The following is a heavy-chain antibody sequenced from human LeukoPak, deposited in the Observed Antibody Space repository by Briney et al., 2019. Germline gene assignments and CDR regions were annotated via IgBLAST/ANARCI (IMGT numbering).Heavy chain of an antibody. CDR3: ATESGSYYVH. V-gene: IGHV3-73*01. J-gene: IGHJ4*02. Sequence: GGSLRLSCAASGFTFSDSAMHWVRQASGKGLEWVGRIRSKANSYATGYAAPVEGRFTISRDDSKNTAYLQMNSLKTEDTAVYFCATESGSYYVHWGQGTLVTVSS. CDR2: IRSKANSYAT. D-gene: IGHD1-26*01. CDR1: GFTFSDSA.